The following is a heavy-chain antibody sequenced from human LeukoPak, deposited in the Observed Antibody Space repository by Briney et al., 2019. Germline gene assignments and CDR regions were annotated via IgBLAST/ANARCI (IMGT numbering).Heavy chain of an antibody. Sequence: SETLSLTCTVSDDSISSISYYWGWIRQPPGMGLEWIGSISYTGSTYYNPSLKSRVTISVDTSKNQFSLKLSSVTAADSAVYYCARGGDRRGFDHWGQGTLVIVSS. V-gene: IGHV4-39*01. D-gene: IGHD1-14*01. CDR3: ARGGDRRGFDH. CDR2: ISYTGST. CDR1: DDSISSISYY. J-gene: IGHJ4*02.